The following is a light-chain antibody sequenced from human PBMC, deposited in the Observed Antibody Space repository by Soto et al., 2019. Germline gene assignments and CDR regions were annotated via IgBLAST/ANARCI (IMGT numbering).Light chain of an antibody. Sequence: GDRVTITCRASQAISKYLAWYQQKPGKVPKLLIYAASTSQSGVPSRFSGSGSGTDFTLTISSLQPEDVATYYCQKYNTGPWTFGQGTKVEIK. CDR3: QKYNTGPWT. CDR2: AAS. CDR1: QAISKY. J-gene: IGKJ1*01. V-gene: IGKV1-27*01.